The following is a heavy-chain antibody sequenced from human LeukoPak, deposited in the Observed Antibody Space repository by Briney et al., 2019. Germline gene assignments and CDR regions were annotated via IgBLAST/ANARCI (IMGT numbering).Heavy chain of an antibody. CDR2: ISGSGTYI. V-gene: IGHV3-21*04. CDR3: AKCPGGVTMVRGVIPHPFDY. J-gene: IGHJ4*02. Sequence: GGSLRLSCAASGFTFTTYSMNWVRQAPGKGLEWVSSISGSGTYIDYADSVKGRFTISRDNAKNSLFLQMNSLRAEDTAVYYCAKCPGGVTMVRGVIPHPFDYWGQGTLVTVSS. CDR1: GFTFTTYS. D-gene: IGHD3-10*01.